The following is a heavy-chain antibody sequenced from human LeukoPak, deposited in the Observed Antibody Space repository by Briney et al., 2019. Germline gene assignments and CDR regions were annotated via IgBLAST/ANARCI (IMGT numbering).Heavy chain of an antibody. CDR1: GFTFSNFA. V-gene: IGHV3-23*01. Sequence: GGSRRLSCAASGFTFSNFAVSWVRQAPGKGLDWGSTISRIGYSTYYAHSVKGRFTLSGDSSKNTLFLQINSLRAEDTAVYYCAKAPYSSNWNLYFDTWGEGTLVTVSS. CDR3: AKAPYSSNWNLYFDT. D-gene: IGHD6-13*01. CDR2: ISRIGYST. J-gene: IGHJ4*02.